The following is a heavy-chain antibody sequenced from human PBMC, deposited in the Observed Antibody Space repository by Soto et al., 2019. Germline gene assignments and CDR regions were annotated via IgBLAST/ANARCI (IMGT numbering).Heavy chain of an antibody. CDR1: GGFVSSGNYY. Sequence: QVQLQQWGAGLLKPSETLSLTCAVYGGFVSSGNYYWSWIRQPPGKGLEWIGEMSHSGGTHFNPSRKSRVTISVDTSKHQFSLKMSSVTAAATALYYCARVERGTATTVVDAFDIWGPGTMVTVSS. V-gene: IGHV4-34*01. D-gene: IGHD1-1*01. J-gene: IGHJ3*02. CDR3: ARVERGTATTVVDAFDI. CDR2: MSHSGGT.